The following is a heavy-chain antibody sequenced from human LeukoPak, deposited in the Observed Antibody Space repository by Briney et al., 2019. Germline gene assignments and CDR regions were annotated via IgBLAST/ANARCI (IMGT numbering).Heavy chain of an antibody. J-gene: IGHJ4*02. CDR2: FDPENAEI. V-gene: IGHV1-24*01. CDR1: GNTLRELP. CDR3: ATRGSDFWSGFDY. D-gene: IGHD3-3*01. Sequence: ASVKVSCKLSGNTLRELPIQWVRKAGEKGLEWMAGFDPENAEIVYAQKFQGRVTMTEDTSTNTAYMELTSLTSDDTALYYCATRGSDFWSGFDYWGQGTQVTVSS.